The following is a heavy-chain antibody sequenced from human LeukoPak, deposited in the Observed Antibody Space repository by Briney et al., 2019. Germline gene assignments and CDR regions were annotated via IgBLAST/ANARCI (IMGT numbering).Heavy chain of an antibody. D-gene: IGHD3-22*01. J-gene: IGHJ1*01. CDR2: IKSKTDGGTI. V-gene: IGHV3-15*01. Sequence: KPGGSLRLSCAASGFTFSKVWMGWVRQAPGKGLEWVGRIKSKTDGGTIDYAAPVKGRFTISRDDSKDTLFLQMNSLKTEDTAVYYCTTDLSELDDSGYYAKYFHHWGQGTLVSVSS. CDR1: GFTFSKVW. CDR3: TTDLSELDDSGYYAKYFHH.